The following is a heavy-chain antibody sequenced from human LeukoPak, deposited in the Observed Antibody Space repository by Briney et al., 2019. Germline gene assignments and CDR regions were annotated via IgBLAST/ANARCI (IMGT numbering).Heavy chain of an antibody. V-gene: IGHV3-30*02. Sequence: PGGSLRLSCTASGFNVISNYMSWVRQAPGKGLEWVAFIRYDGSNKYYADSVKGRFTISRDNSKNTLYLQMNSLRAEDTAVYYCAKDSGIQLRYWGQGTLVTVSS. CDR2: IRYDGSNK. D-gene: IGHD5-18*01. J-gene: IGHJ4*02. CDR3: AKDSGIQLRY. CDR1: GFNVISNY.